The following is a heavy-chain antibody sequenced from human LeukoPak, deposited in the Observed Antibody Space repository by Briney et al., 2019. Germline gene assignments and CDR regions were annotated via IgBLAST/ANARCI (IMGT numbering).Heavy chain of an antibody. CDR2: IYYTGST. D-gene: IGHD6-6*01. CDR1: GGSISSSDYY. J-gene: IGHJ4*02. V-gene: IGHV4-39*07. CDR3: ARVEYGSSSHLDY. Sequence: PSETLSLTCTVSGGSISSSDYYWGWIRQPPGKGLEWIGSIYYTGSTYYNPSLKSRVTISVDTSKSQFSLKLSSVTAADTAVYYCARVEYGSSSHLDYWGQGTLVTVSS.